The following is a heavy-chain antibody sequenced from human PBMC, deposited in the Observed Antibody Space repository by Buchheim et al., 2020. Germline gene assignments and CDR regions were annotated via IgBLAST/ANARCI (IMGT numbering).Heavy chain of an antibody. V-gene: IGHV3-48*04. J-gene: IGHJ6*02. Sequence: EVQLVESGGGLVQPGGSLRLSCAASGFTFSSYSMNWVRQAPGKGLEWVSYISSSSSTIYYADSVKGRFTISRGNAQNSLSLQMNSLRAEDTAVYYCARDYSSGWYGHYGMDVWGQGTT. CDR3: ARDYSSGWYGHYGMDV. CDR2: ISSSSSTI. CDR1: GFTFSSYS. D-gene: IGHD6-19*01.